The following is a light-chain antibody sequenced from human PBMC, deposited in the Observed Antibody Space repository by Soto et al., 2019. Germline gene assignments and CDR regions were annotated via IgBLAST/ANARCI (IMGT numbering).Light chain of an antibody. Sequence: ENVLTKSPGTLSLSPGERATLSCRASQSFNSIYLAWYQQKPGQAPRLLIYGASSRATGIPDRFSGSGSGTDFTLIISRLEPEDFAVYYCHQYDSWTFGQVAKV. V-gene: IGKV3-20*01. CDR3: HQYDSWT. CDR2: GAS. CDR1: QSFNSIY. J-gene: IGKJ1*01.